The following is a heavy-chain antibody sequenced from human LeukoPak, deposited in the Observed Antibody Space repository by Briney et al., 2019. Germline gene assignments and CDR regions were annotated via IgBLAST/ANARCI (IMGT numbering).Heavy chain of an antibody. Sequence: PGGSLRLSCAASGFTFSSYEMNWVRQAPGKGLEWVSYISSSGSTIYYADSVKGRFTISRDNAKNSLYVQMNSLRAEDTAVYYCARGLSVGYPFDYRGQGTLVTVSS. CDR2: ISSSGSTI. J-gene: IGHJ4*02. V-gene: IGHV3-48*03. CDR3: ARGLSVGYPFDY. CDR1: GFTFSSYE. D-gene: IGHD1-26*01.